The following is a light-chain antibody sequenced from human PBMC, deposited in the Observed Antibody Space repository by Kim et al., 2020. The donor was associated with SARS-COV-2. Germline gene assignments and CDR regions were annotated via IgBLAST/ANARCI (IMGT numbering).Light chain of an antibody. V-gene: IGLV1-40*01. CDR2: GNS. J-gene: IGLJ2*01. CDR1: SSNIGAGYD. Sequence: VLTQPPSVSGAPGQRVTISCTGSSSNIGAGYDVHWYQQLPGTAPKLLIYGNSNRPSGVPDRFSGSKSGTSASLAITGLQAEDEADYYCQSYDSSLSGHVVFGGGTQLTVL. CDR3: QSYDSSLSGHVV.